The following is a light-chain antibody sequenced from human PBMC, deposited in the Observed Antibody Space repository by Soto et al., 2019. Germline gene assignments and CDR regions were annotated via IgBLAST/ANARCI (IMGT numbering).Light chain of an antibody. CDR3: QVWDSGSAHVL. Sequence: SYILTQPPSVSVATGKTATISCGGNNIGSKGVHWYQQKPGQAPVLVIYSDTDLPPVIPERFSGSNSANMATLTISRVEAGDEADYYCQVWDSGSAHVLFGGGTKLTVL. CDR2: SDT. CDR1: NIGSKG. J-gene: IGLJ2*01. V-gene: IGLV3-21*04.